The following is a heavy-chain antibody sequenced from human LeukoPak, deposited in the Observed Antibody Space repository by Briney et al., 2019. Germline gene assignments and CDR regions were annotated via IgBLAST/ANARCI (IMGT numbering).Heavy chain of an antibody. J-gene: IGHJ4*02. CDR1: GFSFTTHW. D-gene: IGHD3-16*02. CDR3: ARSLSSRFSGPRRPYYFDS. CDR2: ISSSGGST. Sequence: GGSLRLSCAASGFSFTTHWMSWVRQAPGKGLQWVSGISSSGGSTYYVDSVKGRFTISTDNSKNTLYLQMNSLRAEDTAAYYCARSLSSRFSGPRRPYYFDSWGQGTLVTVSS. V-gene: IGHV3-23*01.